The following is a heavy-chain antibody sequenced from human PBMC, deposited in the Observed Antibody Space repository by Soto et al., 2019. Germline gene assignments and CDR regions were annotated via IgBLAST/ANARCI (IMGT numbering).Heavy chain of an antibody. CDR1: GGTFSSYT. D-gene: IGHD3-10*01. V-gene: IGHV1-69*08. J-gene: IGHJ4*02. Sequence: SVKVSCKASGGTFSSYTISWVRQAPGQGLEWMGRIIPILGNTRYSQKSQGRVTITRDTSATTAYMDLSSLRSEDTAVYYCARGGSRARWGRGTLVTVSS. CDR3: ARGGSRAR. CDR2: IIPILGNT.